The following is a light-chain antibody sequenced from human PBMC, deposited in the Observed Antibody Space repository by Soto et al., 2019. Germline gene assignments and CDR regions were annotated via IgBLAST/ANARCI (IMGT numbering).Light chain of an antibody. Sequence: ALTQPASVSGSPGQSITISCTGTSSDIGNYDFVSWYQQVPGTAPKAMIYEVSSRPSGVSNRFSGSKSGNTASLTISGLQAEDEAYYYCSSYTTSTSFILFGGGTQLTVL. CDR3: SSYTTSTSFIL. J-gene: IGLJ2*01. CDR2: EVS. V-gene: IGLV2-14*01. CDR1: SSDIGNYDF.